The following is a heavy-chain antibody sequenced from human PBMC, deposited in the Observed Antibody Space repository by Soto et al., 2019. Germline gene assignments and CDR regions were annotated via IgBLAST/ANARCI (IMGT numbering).Heavy chain of an antibody. D-gene: IGHD2-15*01. CDR1: GYTFTSNA. CDR2: INVGYGNT. J-gene: IGHJ4*02. Sequence: QVQLVQSGAEVKKPGASVKVSCKASGYTFTSNALHWVRQAPGQRLEWMGWINVGYGNTRYSQKFQGRVTITRDTSASTAYMDLSSLRSEDTAVYYCARDRGLRYFAYWGQGTLVIVSS. CDR3: ARDRGLRYFAY. V-gene: IGHV1-3*01.